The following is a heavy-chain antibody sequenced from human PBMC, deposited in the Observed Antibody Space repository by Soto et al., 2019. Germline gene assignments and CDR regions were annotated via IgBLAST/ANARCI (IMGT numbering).Heavy chain of an antibody. CDR1: GGSVSSGSYY. CDR3: ARDTRYCSSTSCYTIWFDP. D-gene: IGHD2-2*02. Sequence: KTSETLSLTCTVSGGSVSSGSYYWSWIRQPPGKGLEWIGYIYYSGSTNYNPSLKSRVTISVDTSKNQFSLKLSSVTAADTAVYYCARDTRYCSSTSCYTIWFDPWGQGTLVTVS. CDR2: IYYSGST. V-gene: IGHV4-61*01. J-gene: IGHJ5*02.